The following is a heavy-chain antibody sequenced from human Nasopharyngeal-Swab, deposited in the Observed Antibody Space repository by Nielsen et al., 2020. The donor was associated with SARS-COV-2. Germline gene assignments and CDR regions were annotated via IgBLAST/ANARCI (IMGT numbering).Heavy chain of an antibody. D-gene: IGHD2-15*01. Sequence: ASVKVSCKASGYTFTSYDINWVRQATGQGPEWMGWMNPNSGNTGYAQKFQGRVTMTRNTSISTAYMELSSLRSEDTAVYYCARGGHIVVVVAAADNWIDPWGQGTLVTVSS. CDR1: GYTFTSYD. V-gene: IGHV1-8*01. CDR2: MNPNSGNT. CDR3: ARGGHIVVVVAAADNWIDP. J-gene: IGHJ5*02.